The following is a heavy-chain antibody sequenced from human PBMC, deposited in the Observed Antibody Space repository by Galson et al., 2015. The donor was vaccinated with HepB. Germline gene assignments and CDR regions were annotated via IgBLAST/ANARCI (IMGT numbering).Heavy chain of an antibody. CDR1: GDSVSSNSAT. CDR2: TYYRAKWNS. J-gene: IGHJ3*02. V-gene: IGHV6-1*01. CDR3: ARNLFDI. Sequence: CAISGDSVSSNSATWNWIRQSPSRGLEWLGRTYYRAKWNSDYAVSVKSRITINPDTSKNQFSLQLNSVTPEDTAVYYCARNLFDIWGQGTMVTVSS.